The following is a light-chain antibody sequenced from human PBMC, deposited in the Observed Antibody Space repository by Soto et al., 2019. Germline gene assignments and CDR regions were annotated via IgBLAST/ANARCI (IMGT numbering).Light chain of an antibody. CDR3: QQYNYNWT. Sequence: DIQMTQSPSTLSASVGDRATITCRASQSISSWLAWYQQKPGTAPNLLIYKASTLQSGVPSRFSGSGSGTEFTLTISSLQPDDSATYYCQQYNYNWTFGQGTKVEIK. CDR1: QSISSW. V-gene: IGKV1-5*03. J-gene: IGKJ1*01. CDR2: KAS.